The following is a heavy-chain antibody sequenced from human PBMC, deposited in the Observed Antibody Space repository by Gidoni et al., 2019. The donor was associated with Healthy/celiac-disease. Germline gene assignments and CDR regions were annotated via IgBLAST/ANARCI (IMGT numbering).Heavy chain of an antibody. V-gene: IGHV5-51*03. J-gene: IGHJ4*02. D-gene: IGHD1-26*01. Sequence: EVQLVQSGAEVKKPGESLKISCTGSGYSFTSYWIGWVRQMPGQGLEWMGIIYPGDSDTIYSPSFQGQFTIAADKSISTAFLQWSSLKASDTAMYYCATAPHSGSYHAWGQGTLVTVSS. CDR3: ATAPHSGSYHA. CDR1: GYSFTSYW. CDR2: IYPGDSDT.